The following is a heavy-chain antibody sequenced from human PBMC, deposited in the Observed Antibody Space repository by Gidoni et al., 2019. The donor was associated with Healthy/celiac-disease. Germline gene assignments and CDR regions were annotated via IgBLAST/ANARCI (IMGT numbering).Heavy chain of an antibody. CDR2: IYYSGRT. D-gene: IGHD3-22*01. Sequence: QLQLQESGPGLVKPSETLSLTCTVSGGSISSSSYYWGWIRPPPGKGLEWNVSIYYSGRTHYNPSLKSRVTISVDTSKNQFSLKLSSVTAADTAVYYCARDSLYYYDSSGYYYGDAPHDAFDIWGQGTMVTVSS. V-gene: IGHV4-39*07. CDR3: ARDSLYYYDSSGYYYGDAPHDAFDI. CDR1: GGSISSSSYY. J-gene: IGHJ3*02.